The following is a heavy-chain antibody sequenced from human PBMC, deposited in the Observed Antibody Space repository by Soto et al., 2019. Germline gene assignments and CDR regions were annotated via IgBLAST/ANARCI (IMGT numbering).Heavy chain of an antibody. CDR1: GGSISSSSYY. J-gene: IGHJ5*02. CDR2: IYYSGST. Sequence: QLQLQESGPGLVKPSETLSLTCTVSGGSISSSSYYWGWIRQPPGKGLEWIGSIYYSGSTYYNPSLKSRVTISVDTSKTQFSLKLSSVTAADTAVYYCARRRIVGATKYNWFDPWGQGTLVTVSS. CDR3: ARRRIVGATKYNWFDP. V-gene: IGHV4-39*01. D-gene: IGHD1-26*01.